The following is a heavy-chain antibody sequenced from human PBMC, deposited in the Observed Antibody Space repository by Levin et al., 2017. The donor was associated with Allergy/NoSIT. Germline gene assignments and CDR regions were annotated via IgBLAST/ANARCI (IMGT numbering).Heavy chain of an antibody. CDR3: AREGGYDGGGFDY. CDR2: IYSGGST. J-gene: IGHJ4*02. CDR1: GFTVSSDY. Sequence: PGGSLRLSCAASGFTVSSDYMSWVRQAPGKGLEWVSIIYSGGSTYYADSVKGRFTISRDNSKNTLYLQMNSLRAEDTAVYYCAREGGYDGGGFDYWGQGTLVTVSS. V-gene: IGHV3-66*02. D-gene: IGHD5-12*01.